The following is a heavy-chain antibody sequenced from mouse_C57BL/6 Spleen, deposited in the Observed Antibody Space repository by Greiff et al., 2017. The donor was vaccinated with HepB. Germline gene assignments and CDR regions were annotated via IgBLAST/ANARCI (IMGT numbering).Heavy chain of an antibody. CDR1: GYTFTSYW. V-gene: IGHV1-59*01. CDR3: ARGEATTVAVDY. D-gene: IGHD1-1*01. J-gene: IGHJ2*01. Sequence: QVHVKQPGAELVRPGTSVKLSCKASGYTFTSYWMHWVKQRPGQGLEWIGVIDPSDSYTNYNQKFKGKATLTVDTSSSTAYMQLSSLTSEDSAVYYCARGEATTVAVDYWGQGTTLTVSS. CDR2: IDPSDSYT.